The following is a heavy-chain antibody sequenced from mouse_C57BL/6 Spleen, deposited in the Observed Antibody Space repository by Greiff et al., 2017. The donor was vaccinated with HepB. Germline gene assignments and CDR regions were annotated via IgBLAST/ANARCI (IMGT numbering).Heavy chain of an antibody. CDR1: GFTFSDYY. CDR2: ISNGGGST. Sequence: DVMLVESGGGLVQPGGSLKLSCAASGFTFSDYYMYWVRQTPEKRLEWVAYISNGGGSTYYPDTVKGRFTISRDNAKNTLYLQMSRLKSEDTAMYYCARQGIYYYGSSYDWYFDVWGTGTTVTVSS. CDR3: ARQGIYYYGSSYDWYFDV. D-gene: IGHD1-1*01. J-gene: IGHJ1*03. V-gene: IGHV5-12*01.